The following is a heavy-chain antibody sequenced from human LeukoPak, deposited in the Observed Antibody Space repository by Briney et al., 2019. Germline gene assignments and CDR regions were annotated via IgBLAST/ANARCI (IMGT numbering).Heavy chain of an antibody. V-gene: IGHV3-30*04. D-gene: IGHD3-22*01. CDR1: GFIFSNYA. CDR3: ARRNHYESKETDY. Sequence: GGSLRLSCAASGFIFSNYAMHWVRQAPGKGLEWVALISYDGSNKYYADSVKGRFTISRDNSKNTLYLRMSSLRAEDTAVYHCARRNHYESKETDYWGQGTLVTVSS. CDR2: ISYDGSNK. J-gene: IGHJ4*02.